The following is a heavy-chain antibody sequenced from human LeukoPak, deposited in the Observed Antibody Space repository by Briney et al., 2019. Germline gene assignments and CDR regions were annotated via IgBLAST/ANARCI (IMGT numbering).Heavy chain of an antibody. CDR2: IRYDGSNK. CDR1: GFTFSSYG. J-gene: IGHJ3*02. V-gene: IGHV3-30*02. Sequence: QPGGSLRLSCAASGFTFSSYGMHWVRQAPGKGLEWVAFIRYDGSNKYYADSVKGRFTISRDNSKNTLYLQMNSLRAEDTAVFYCAKDFQYAFDIWGQGTMVTVSS. CDR3: AKDFQYAFDI.